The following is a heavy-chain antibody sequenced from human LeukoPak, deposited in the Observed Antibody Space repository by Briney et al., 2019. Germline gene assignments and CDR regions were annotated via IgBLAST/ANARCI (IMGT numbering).Heavy chain of an antibody. Sequence: SETLSLTCTVSGGSINSYWSWIRQPAGKGLEWIGRISGSGTITYNPALRSRLSISIDTSKNQFSLKLMSVTAADTAVYHCARDSGTTGEVKFDPWGQGTLVTVSS. CDR3: ARDSGTTGEVKFDP. J-gene: IGHJ5*02. CDR2: ISGSGTI. V-gene: IGHV4-4*07. D-gene: IGHD3-10*01. CDR1: GGSINSY.